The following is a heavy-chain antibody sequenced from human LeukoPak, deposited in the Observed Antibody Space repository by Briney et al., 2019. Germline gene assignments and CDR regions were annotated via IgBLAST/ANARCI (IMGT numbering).Heavy chain of an antibody. Sequence: SVKVSCKASGGTFTSYAISWVRQAPGQGLEWMGGIIPIFGTANYAQKFQGRVTITADESTSTAYMELSSLRSEDTAVYYCAPYYYDSSGYDDAFDIWGQGTMVTVSS. CDR1: GGTFTSYA. D-gene: IGHD3-22*01. CDR3: APYYYDSSGYDDAFDI. CDR2: IIPIFGTA. V-gene: IGHV1-69*13. J-gene: IGHJ3*02.